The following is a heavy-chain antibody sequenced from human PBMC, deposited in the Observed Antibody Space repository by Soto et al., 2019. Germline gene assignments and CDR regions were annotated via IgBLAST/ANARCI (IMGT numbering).Heavy chain of an antibody. CDR1: GGSISSSSYY. V-gene: IGHV4-39*07. Sequence: SETLSLTCTVSGGSISSSSYYWGWIRQPPGKGLEWIGSIYYSGSTNYNPSLKSRVTISVDTSKNQFSLKLSSVTAADTAVYYFARALAAAPPQLNWFDPWGQGTLVTVSS. J-gene: IGHJ5*02. D-gene: IGHD6-13*01. CDR3: ARALAAAPPQLNWFDP. CDR2: IYYSGST.